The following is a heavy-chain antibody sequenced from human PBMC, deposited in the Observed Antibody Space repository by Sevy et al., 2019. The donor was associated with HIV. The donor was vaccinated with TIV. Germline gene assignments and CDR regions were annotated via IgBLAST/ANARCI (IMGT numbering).Heavy chain of an antibody. D-gene: IGHD6-13*01. Sequence: GGSLTLSCVASGFTFSTYDMHWVRHVTGKGLEWVSGIGTLTDTYYPDSVKGRFIISRENAKNSLYLQMNSLRAGDTAVYYCARACAAAGGKSGPIDAFDIWGQGTLVTVSS. CDR3: ARACAAAGGKSGPIDAFDI. V-gene: IGHV3-13*01. J-gene: IGHJ3*02. CDR2: IGTLTDT. CDR1: GFTFSTYD.